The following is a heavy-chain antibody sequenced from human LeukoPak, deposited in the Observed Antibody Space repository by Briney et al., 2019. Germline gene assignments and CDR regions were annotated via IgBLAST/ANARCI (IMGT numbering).Heavy chain of an antibody. V-gene: IGHV3-74*01. CDR1: GFTFSSYW. CDR3: VTLQAYSSGWFDY. Sequence: PGGSLRLSCAASGFTFSSYWMQWVRQAPGKGLVWVSHINSDGSTTDYADSVKGRFTISRDNAKNTLYLQMNSLRAEDTAVYYCVTLQAYSSGWFDYWGQGTLVTVSS. J-gene: IGHJ4*02. CDR2: INSDGSTT. D-gene: IGHD6-19*01.